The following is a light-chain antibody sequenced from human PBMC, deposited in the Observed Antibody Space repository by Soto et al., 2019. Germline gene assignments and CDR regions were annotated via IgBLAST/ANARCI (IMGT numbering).Light chain of an antibody. CDR1: QSVSNIY. CDR3: QQYNNWPT. V-gene: IGKV3-15*01. Sequence: EIVLTQSPATLSLSPGETATLSCRASQSVSNIYLGWYQQKPGQAPRLLIYGASTRATGIPARFSGSGSGTEFTLTISSLQSEDFAVYYCQQYNNWPTFGQGTKVDNK. J-gene: IGKJ1*01. CDR2: GAS.